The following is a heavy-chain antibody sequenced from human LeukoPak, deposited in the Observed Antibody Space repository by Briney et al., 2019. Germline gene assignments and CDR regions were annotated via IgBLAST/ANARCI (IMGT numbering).Heavy chain of an antibody. CDR3: ARVGAEYQLLYDQYYFDY. D-gene: IGHD2-2*02. Sequence: ASVKVPCKASGYTFTCYFMHWVRQAPGQGREWMGWINPNSGGTNYAQKFQGRVTMTRATSISTAYMELSRLRSDDTAVYYCARVGAEYQLLYDQYYFDYWGQGTLVTVSS. V-gene: IGHV1-2*02. CDR1: GYTFTCYF. J-gene: IGHJ4*02. CDR2: INPNSGGT.